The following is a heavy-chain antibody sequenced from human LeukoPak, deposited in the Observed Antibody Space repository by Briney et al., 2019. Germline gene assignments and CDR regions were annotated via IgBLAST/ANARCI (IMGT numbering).Heavy chain of an antibody. Sequence: SVKVSCKASGGTFSSYAISWVGQAPGQGLEWMGGIIPIFVTANYEQKFQGRVTITADEATSTGYMALGSLGSEETAVFYCGRDMDYYYSSGPHAFDIWGQGTMVTVSS. J-gene: IGHJ3*02. CDR2: IIPIFVTA. D-gene: IGHD3-22*01. CDR3: GRDMDYYYSSGPHAFDI. CDR1: GGTFSSYA. V-gene: IGHV1-69*13.